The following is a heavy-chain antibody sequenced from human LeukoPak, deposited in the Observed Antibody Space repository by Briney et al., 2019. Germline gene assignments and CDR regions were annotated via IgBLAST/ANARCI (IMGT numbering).Heavy chain of an antibody. CDR2: ITAGGGNT. J-gene: IGHJ4*02. CDR1: GFIFRTYG. CDR3: ARDQGYNDY. D-gene: IGHD5-24*01. V-gene: IGHV3-23*01. Sequence: PGGSLRLSCAASGFIFRTYGMNWVRQAPGKRLEYVSGITAGGGNTYYADSLKGRFTISRDNSKNTLYLQMNSLRAEDTAVYYCARDQGYNDYWGQGTLVTVSS.